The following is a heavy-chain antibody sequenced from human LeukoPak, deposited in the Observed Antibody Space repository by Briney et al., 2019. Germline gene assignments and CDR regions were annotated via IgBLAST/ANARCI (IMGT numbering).Heavy chain of an antibody. CDR3: ARGGQNPYKANDF. Sequence: ASVKVSCKASGYTFTGYFIHWVRQAPGQGLEWIGWTDPKSGATNYAQKFHGRVTVARDTSINTAYMDLRSLRSDDTAVYYCARGGQNPYKANDFWGQGTLVTVSP. CDR2: TDPKSGAT. CDR1: GYTFTGYF. J-gene: IGHJ4*02. V-gene: IGHV1-2*02. D-gene: IGHD1-1*01.